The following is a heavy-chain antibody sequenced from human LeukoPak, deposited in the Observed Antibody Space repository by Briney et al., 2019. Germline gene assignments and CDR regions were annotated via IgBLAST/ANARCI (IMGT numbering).Heavy chain of an antibody. D-gene: IGHD2-2*01. J-gene: IGHJ6*03. Sequence: SETLSLTCTVPGGSISSYYWSWIRQPPGKGLEWIGYIYTSGSTNYNPSLKSRVTISVDTSKNQFSLKPSSVTAADTAVYYCARRVGSTSPYYYYYMDVWGKGTTVTVSS. CDR3: ARRVGSTSPYYYYYMDV. V-gene: IGHV4-4*08. CDR2: IYTSGST. CDR1: GGSISSYY.